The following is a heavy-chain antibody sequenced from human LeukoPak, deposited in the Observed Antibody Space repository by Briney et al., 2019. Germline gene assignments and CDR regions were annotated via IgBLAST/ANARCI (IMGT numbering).Heavy chain of an antibody. CDR2: INPNSGGT. CDR1: TYTFTDYY. Sequence: GASVKVSCKASTYTFTDYYMHWVRQAPGQGPEWMGWINPNSGGTKYAQKFQGRVTMTRDTSISTAYMELSRLTSDDTAVYYCARGEYGNSGHRDDAFDVWGQGTMVTVSS. V-gene: IGHV1-2*02. J-gene: IGHJ3*01. D-gene: IGHD2/OR15-2a*01. CDR3: ARGEYGNSGHRDDAFDV.